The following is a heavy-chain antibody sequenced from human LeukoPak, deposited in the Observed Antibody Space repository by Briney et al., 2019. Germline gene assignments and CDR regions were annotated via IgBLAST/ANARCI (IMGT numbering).Heavy chain of an antibody. D-gene: IGHD1-26*01. V-gene: IGHV1-2*02. CDR3: ARSHRREWELLIMDV. CDR2: INPNSGGT. J-gene: IGHJ6*03. CDR1: GYTFTGYY. Sequence: ASVKVSCKASGYTFTGYYMHWVRQAPGQGLEWMGWINPNSGGTNYAQKFQGRVTMTRDTSISTAYMELSRLRSDDTAVYYCARSHRREWELLIMDVWGKGTTVTVSS.